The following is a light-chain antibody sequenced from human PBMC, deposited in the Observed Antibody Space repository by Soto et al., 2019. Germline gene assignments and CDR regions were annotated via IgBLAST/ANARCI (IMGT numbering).Light chain of an antibody. J-gene: IGKJ2*01. Sequence: EVVLTQSPDTLSLSPGERATLSCMASQSVSSSHLAWYQQKPGQAPRLLIYGASDRATDIPDRFSGSGSGTDFTLTISRLEPEDFAVYYCQQYGTSPPKYTFGQGTKLEIK. CDR1: QSVSSSH. V-gene: IGKV3-20*01. CDR2: GAS. CDR3: QQYGTSPPKYT.